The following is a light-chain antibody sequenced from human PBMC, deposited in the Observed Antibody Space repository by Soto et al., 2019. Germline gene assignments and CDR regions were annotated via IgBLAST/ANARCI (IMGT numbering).Light chain of an antibody. CDR3: SSYTGSTNLGV. Sequence: QSALTQPASASGSPGQSVTISCTGTSSDIGGYNFVSWYQHHPGKAPRLIIYEVTKRPSGVPDRFSGSKSDSTASLTVSGLQAEDEAAYYCSSYTGSTNLGVFGGGTKLTVL. V-gene: IGLV2-8*01. CDR1: SSDIGGYNF. J-gene: IGLJ2*01. CDR2: EVT.